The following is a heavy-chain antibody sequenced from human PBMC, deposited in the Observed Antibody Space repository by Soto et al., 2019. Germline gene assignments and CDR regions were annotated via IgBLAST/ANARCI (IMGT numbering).Heavy chain of an antibody. CDR1: GYTFTSYG. V-gene: IGHV1-69*10. Sequence: SVKVSCKASGYTFTSYGISWVRQAPGQGLEWMGWIIPILGMTNYAQKFQGTVTLNADKSTSTTYMQLTSLTSDDTAVYYCAREGPKNAFDIWGQGTLVTV. J-gene: IGHJ3*02. CDR2: IIPILGMT. CDR3: AREGPKNAFDI.